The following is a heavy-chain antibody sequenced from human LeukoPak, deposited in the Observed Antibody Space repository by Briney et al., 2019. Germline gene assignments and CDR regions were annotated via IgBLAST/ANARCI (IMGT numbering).Heavy chain of an antibody. CDR1: GFTFSSYW. V-gene: IGHV3-7*01. CDR3: ARINSGRHLGDAFDI. J-gene: IGHJ3*02. Sequence: GGSLRLSCAASGFTFSSYWMSWVRQAPGKGLEWVANIKQDGSEKYYVDSVKGRFTISRDNARNSLFLQMNSLRAEDTAVYYCARINSGRHLGDAFDIWGQGTTVTVSS. D-gene: IGHD1-26*01. CDR2: IKQDGSEK.